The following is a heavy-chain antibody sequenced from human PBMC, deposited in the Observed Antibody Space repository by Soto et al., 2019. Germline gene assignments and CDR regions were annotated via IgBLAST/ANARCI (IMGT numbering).Heavy chain of an antibody. CDR2: INHSGRV. Sequence: SETLSLTGAVYGWSFSGHSWTWIRQSPGKGLEWIGDINHSGRVNYSPSLKSRVTISLDTSKNQFSLTLSAVTAADTAMYYCSTRAYDTNGYYRFEPWGQGTLVSVSS. CDR1: GWSFSGHS. J-gene: IGHJ5*01. CDR3: STRAYDTNGYYRFEP. V-gene: IGHV4-34*01. D-gene: IGHD3-22*01.